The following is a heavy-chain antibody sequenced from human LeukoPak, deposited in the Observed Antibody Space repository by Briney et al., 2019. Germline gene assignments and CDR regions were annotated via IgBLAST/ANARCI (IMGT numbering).Heavy chain of an antibody. CDR2: IIPVFGTA. Sequence: SVKVSCKASGGTFSSYAISWVRQAPGQGLEWMGRIIPVFGTANYAQKFQGRVTVTTDESTSTAYMELSSLRSEDTAVYYCARDPDYYDSSGYYDYWGQGTLVTVSS. CDR3: ARDPDYYDSSGYYDY. J-gene: IGHJ4*02. V-gene: IGHV1-69*05. D-gene: IGHD3-22*01. CDR1: GGTFSSYA.